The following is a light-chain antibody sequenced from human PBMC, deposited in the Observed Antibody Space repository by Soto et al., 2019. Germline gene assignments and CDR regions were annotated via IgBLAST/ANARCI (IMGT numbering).Light chain of an antibody. CDR2: KAS. J-gene: IGKJ1*01. CDR3: QQYNDYSWT. Sequence: DIQMTQSPSTLSASVGDRVSINCRASQSISAWLAWYQQKPGKAPRLLIYKASTLEIGVPLRFSGSGSGTEFTLTISSLQPDDVATYYCQQYNDYSWTFGQGTKVDIX. CDR1: QSISAW. V-gene: IGKV1-5*03.